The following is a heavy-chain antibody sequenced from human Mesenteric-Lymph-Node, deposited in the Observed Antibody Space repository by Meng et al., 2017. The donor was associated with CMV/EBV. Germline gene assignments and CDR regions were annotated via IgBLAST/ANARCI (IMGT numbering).Heavy chain of an antibody. CDR1: GGSISSSSYY. Sequence: GSLRLSCTVSGGSISSSSYYWGWIRQPPGKGLEWIGYIYYSGSTNYNPSLKSRVTISVDTSKDQFSLKLSSVSAADTAVYYCARVEDFGSRHYGMDVWGQGTAVTVSS. V-gene: IGHV4-61*05. J-gene: IGHJ6*02. CDR2: IYYSGST. D-gene: IGHD3-3*01. CDR3: ARVEDFGSRHYGMDV.